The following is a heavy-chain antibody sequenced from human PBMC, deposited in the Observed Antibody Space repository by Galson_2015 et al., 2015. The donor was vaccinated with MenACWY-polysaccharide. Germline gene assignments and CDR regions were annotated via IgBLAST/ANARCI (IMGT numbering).Heavy chain of an antibody. CDR2: IKSKTDGGTT. J-gene: IGHJ4*02. D-gene: IGHD5-12*01. CDR1: GFTFTNAW. CDR3: TTGRGGYDYYFDY. Sequence: SLRLSCAASGFTFTNAWMSWVRQAPGKGLEWVGRIKSKTDGGTTDYAAPVKGRFTISRDDSKNTLYVQMNSLKTEDTAVYYCTTGRGGYDYYFDYWGQGTLVTVSS. V-gene: IGHV3-15*01.